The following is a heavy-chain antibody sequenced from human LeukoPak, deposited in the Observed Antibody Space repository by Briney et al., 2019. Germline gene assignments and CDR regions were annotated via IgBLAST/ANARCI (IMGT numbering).Heavy chain of an antibody. CDR2: INPNSGGT. Sequence: ASVKVSCKAPGYTFTGYYMHWVRQAPGQGLEWMGWINPNSGGTDYAQKFQGRVTMARDTSISTAYMELSSLTSDDTAVYYCSRGRADGYSGYDFGDYWGQGTLVTVSS. D-gene: IGHD5-12*01. CDR3: SRGRADGYSGYDFGDY. J-gene: IGHJ4*02. V-gene: IGHV1-2*02. CDR1: GYTFTGYY.